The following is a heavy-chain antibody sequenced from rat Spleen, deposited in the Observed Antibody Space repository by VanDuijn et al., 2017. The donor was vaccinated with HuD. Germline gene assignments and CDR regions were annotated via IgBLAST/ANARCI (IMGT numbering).Heavy chain of an antibody. Sequence: EVHLVESGVGLVQHGRSLKLSCEASGFTVSEYNMAWVRQAPKKGLGRVATITYDGSSTYYRDSVKGRFTISRHNAKTTQYLQMDSLRSEDTATYYCARRHYDGAYGYFDFWGPGTMVTVSS. V-gene: IGHV5-7*01. CDR1: GFTVSEYN. D-gene: IGHD1-12*02. J-gene: IGHJ1*01. CDR2: ITYDGSST. CDR3: ARRHYDGAYGYFDF.